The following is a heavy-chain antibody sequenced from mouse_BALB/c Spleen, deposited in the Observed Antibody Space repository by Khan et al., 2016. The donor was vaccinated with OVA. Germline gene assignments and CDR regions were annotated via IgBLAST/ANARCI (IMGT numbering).Heavy chain of an antibody. CDR2: IYPGDGNT. D-gene: IGHD1-1*01. CDR1: GYTFTSYW. CDR3: VRGGITTGYFAY. V-gene: IGHV1-87*01. J-gene: IGHJ2*01. Sequence: QVQLKESGTELARPGASVKLSCKASGYTFTSYWMQWVKQRPGQGLEWIGAIYPGDGNTRYTQKFKGKATLTADKSSSTAYMQLSSLASEDSAVYFCVRGGITTGYFAYWGQGTTLTVSS.